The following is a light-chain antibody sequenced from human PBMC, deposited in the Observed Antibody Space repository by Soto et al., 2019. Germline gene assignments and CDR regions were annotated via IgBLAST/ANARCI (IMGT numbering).Light chain of an antibody. V-gene: IGKV3-15*01. Sequence: EIVLTQSPATLSLSTGERATLSCRASQSVNSYLAWYQQKPGQAPMLLIYGASTRATGIPARFSGRGSGTEFTQATSIQQSEDYASYYCQQYNNWSLFCPGTKVDIK. J-gene: IGKJ3*01. CDR2: GAS. CDR1: QSVNSY. CDR3: QQYNNWSL.